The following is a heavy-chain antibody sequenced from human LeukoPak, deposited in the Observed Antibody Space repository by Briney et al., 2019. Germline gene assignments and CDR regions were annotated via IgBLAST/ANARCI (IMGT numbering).Heavy chain of an antibody. CDR1: GYTFTSYA. Sequence: GASVKVSCTASGYTFTSYAMHWVRQAPGQRLEWMGWINAGNGNTKYSQKFQGRVTITRDTSASTAYMELSSLRSEDTAVYYCVSEGTYCGGDCYSFESGYFDYWGQGTLVTVSS. V-gene: IGHV1-3*01. CDR2: INAGNGNT. CDR3: VSEGTYCGGDCYSFESGYFDY. J-gene: IGHJ4*02. D-gene: IGHD2-21*02.